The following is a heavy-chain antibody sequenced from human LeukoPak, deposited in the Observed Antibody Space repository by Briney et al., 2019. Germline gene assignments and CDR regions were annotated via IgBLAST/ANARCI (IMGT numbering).Heavy chain of an antibody. V-gene: IGHV4-61*01. D-gene: IGHD3-16*02. CDR1: GGSVSSGSYY. CDR2: IYYSGST. Sequence: SETLPLTCTVSGGSVSSGSYYWSWIRQPPGKGLEWIGYIYYSGSTNYNPSLKSRVTISVDTSKNQFSLKLSSVTAADTAAYYCARDVKYDYVWGSYRSLEYYFDYWGQGTLVTVSS. J-gene: IGHJ4*02. CDR3: ARDVKYDYVWGSYRSLEYYFDY.